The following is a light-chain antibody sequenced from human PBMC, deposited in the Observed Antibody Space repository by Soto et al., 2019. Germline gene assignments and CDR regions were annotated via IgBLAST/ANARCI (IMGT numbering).Light chain of an antibody. J-gene: IGKJ1*01. CDR2: KAS. V-gene: IGKV1-5*03. Sequence: DIQMTQSPSTLSGSVGDRVTITCRASQTISSWLAWYQQKPGKAPKLLIYKASTLESGVPSRFSGNGSGTDFTLTISSLQPDDSATYYCQQYNGLPTWTFGQGTKVEMK. CDR1: QTISSW. CDR3: QQYNGLPTWT.